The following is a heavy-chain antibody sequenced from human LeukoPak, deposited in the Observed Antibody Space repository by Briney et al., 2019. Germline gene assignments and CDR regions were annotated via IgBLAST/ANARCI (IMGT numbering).Heavy chain of an antibody. Sequence: GASVTVSCTASGGTFSSYAISWVRQAPGQGLEWMGGIIPIFGTANYAQKFQGRVTITADESTSTAYMELSSLRSEDTAVYYCARAFGAPTEFDPWGQGTLVTVSS. CDR3: ARAFGAPTEFDP. CDR1: GGTFSSYA. D-gene: IGHD3-3*01. J-gene: IGHJ5*02. V-gene: IGHV1-69*01. CDR2: IIPIFGTA.